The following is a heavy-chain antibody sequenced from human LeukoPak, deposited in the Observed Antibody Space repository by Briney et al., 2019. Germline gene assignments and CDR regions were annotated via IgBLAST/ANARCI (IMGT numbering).Heavy chain of an antibody. Sequence: ASVKVSCKASGYTFTGYYMHWVRQAPGQGLEWMGWINPNSGGTNYAQKFQGRVTMTRDTSISTAYMELSRLRSDDTAVYYCARDLRMGNWNAFDYWGQGTLVTVSS. CDR2: INPNSGGT. V-gene: IGHV1-2*02. CDR1: GYTFTGYY. D-gene: IGHD1-20*01. CDR3: ARDLRMGNWNAFDY. J-gene: IGHJ4*02.